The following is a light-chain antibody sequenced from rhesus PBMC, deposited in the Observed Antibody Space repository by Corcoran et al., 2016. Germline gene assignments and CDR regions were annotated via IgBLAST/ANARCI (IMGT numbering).Light chain of an antibody. Sequence: DIQMTQSPSSLSASVGDRVTVTCRARQGSNKELSWYQQKTGKAPTFLIYAATSLPTGVSSRFSGSGSGTVYTLTISSLQPEDVATYYCLQDYTTPLTFGGGTKVEIK. J-gene: IGKJ4*01. CDR1: QGSNKE. CDR3: LQDYTTPLT. CDR2: AAT. V-gene: IGKV1-94*01.